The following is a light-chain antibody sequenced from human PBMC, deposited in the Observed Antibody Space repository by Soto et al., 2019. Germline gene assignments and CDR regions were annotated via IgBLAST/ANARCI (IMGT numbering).Light chain of an antibody. CDR2: GHN. CDR1: STNIGAGYG. Sequence: QSVLTQPPSVSGAPGQTVSISCTGSSTNIGAGYGVHWYQQRPGTAPKLLVSGHNNRPAGVPDRFFGSKSGSSASLTIIGLQAEDEADYYCQSFDNSVSGSGVFGGGTQLTVL. J-gene: IGLJ3*02. CDR3: QSFDNSVSGSGV. V-gene: IGLV1-40*01.